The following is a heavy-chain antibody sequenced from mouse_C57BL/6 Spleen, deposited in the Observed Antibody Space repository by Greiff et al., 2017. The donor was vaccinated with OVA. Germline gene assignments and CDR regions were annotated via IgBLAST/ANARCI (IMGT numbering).Heavy chain of an antibody. D-gene: IGHD1-1*01. CDR2: ISSGSSTI. Sequence: EVMLVESGGGLVKPGGSLKLSCAASGFPFSDYGMHWVRQAPEKGLEWVAYISSGSSTIYYADTVKGRFTISRDNAKNTLFLQMTSLRSEDTALYYCAREGIYVSSFAYCGQGTLVTVSA. V-gene: IGHV5-17*01. J-gene: IGHJ3*01. CDR3: AREGIYVSSFAY. CDR1: GFPFSDYG.